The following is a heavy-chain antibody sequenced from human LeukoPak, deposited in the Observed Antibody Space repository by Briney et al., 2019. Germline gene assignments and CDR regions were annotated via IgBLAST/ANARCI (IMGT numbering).Heavy chain of an antibody. Sequence: GGSLRLSCAASGFTFDDYTLHWVRQRPGKGLEWIALISWDGGSTYFADSVTGRFSISRDNDKNALYLQMNGLKTGDTALYYCAKGDLYCTSFSCPLHFWGQGTLVIVSS. CDR2: ISWDGGST. D-gene: IGHD2-8*01. CDR3: AKGDLYCTSFSCPLHF. V-gene: IGHV3-43*01. J-gene: IGHJ4*02. CDR1: GFTFDDYT.